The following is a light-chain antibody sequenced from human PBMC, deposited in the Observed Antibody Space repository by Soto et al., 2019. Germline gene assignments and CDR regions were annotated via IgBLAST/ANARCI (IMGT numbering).Light chain of an antibody. Sequence: QSALTQPASVSGSPGQSNTISCTGTSSDVGGYNYVSWYQQHPGKAPKLMIYDVSYRPSGVSNRFSGSKSGNTASLTISGLQAEDEADYYCSSYTSSRTVVFGGGTKLTVL. J-gene: IGLJ2*01. CDR1: SSDVGGYNY. CDR2: DVS. V-gene: IGLV2-14*01. CDR3: SSYTSSRTVV.